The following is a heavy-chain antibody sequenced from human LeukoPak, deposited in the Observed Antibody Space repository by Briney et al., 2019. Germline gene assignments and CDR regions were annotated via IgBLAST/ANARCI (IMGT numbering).Heavy chain of an antibody. CDR1: GFTVSSNF. CDR2: IYSGGTT. V-gene: IGHV3-53*01. D-gene: IGHD7-27*01. Sequence: GGSLRLSCAAAGFTVSSNFMMWVRQAPGEGLEWVSFIYSGGTTYYADSVKGRFTISRDTFRNTLYLQMNNLRAEDTAVHYCARDSNWSFDYWGQGTLVTVSS. CDR3: ARDSNWSFDY. J-gene: IGHJ4*02.